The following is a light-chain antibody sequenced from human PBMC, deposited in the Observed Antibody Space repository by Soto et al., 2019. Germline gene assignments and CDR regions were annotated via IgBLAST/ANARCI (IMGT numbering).Light chain of an antibody. CDR3: QSYDTNLSSYV. J-gene: IGLJ1*01. CDR1: SSNIGAGHD. Sequence: QAVVTQPPSVSGAPGQRVTISCTGSSSNIGAGHDVHWYQQLPGTAPKLLIFGNNNRPSGVPDRFSGSKPGTSASLAITGLQAEDEADYYCQSYDTNLSSYVFGTGTQLTVL. CDR2: GNN. V-gene: IGLV1-40*01.